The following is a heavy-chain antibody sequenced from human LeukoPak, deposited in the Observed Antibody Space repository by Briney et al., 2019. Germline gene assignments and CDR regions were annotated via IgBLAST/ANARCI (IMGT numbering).Heavy chain of an antibody. V-gene: IGHV5-51*01. CDR1: GYNFTIYW. D-gene: IGHD3-3*01. Sequence: GESLKISCKGSGYNFTIYWIGWVRQMPGKGLEWMGVIYPGDSDTRYSPSFQGQVTISADKSISTAYLQWSSLKASDTAMYYCAIFDFLFGEIDNWFDPWGQGTLVTVSS. J-gene: IGHJ5*02. CDR2: IYPGDSDT. CDR3: AIFDFLFGEIDNWFDP.